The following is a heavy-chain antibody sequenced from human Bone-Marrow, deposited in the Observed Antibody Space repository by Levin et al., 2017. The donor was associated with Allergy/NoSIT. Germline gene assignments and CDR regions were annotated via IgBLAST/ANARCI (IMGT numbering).Heavy chain of an antibody. V-gene: IGHV3-23*01. Sequence: PGGSLRLSCAASGFTFSRYALTWVRQAPGRGLEWVSTFTGNGGSTYYADSVKGRFTISRDNSKNTLYLQMNSLRTEDTAVYYCAKHEDYYGSGSPAYAMDVWGQGTTVSVSS. J-gene: IGHJ6*02. D-gene: IGHD3-10*01. CDR2: FTGNGGST. CDR1: GFTFSRYA. CDR3: AKHEDYYGSGSPAYAMDV.